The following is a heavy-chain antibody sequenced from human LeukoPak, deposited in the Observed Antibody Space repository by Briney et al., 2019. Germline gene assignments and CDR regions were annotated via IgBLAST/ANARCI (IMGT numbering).Heavy chain of an antibody. V-gene: IGHV3-23*01. Sequence: GGSLRLSCAASGFTFSSYTMSWVRQAPGKGLEWVSSISDSGGSTFYAASVKGRFTISRDNSENTLYLQMNSLRAEDTAVYYCARGGALYCSSTSCYLHFGYYYYGMDVWGQGTTVTVSS. CDR3: ARGGALYCSSTSCYLHFGYYYYGMDV. D-gene: IGHD2-2*01. CDR2: ISDSGGST. J-gene: IGHJ6*02. CDR1: GFTFSSYT.